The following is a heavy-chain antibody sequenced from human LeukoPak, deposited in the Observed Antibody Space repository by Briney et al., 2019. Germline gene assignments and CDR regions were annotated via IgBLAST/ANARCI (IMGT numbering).Heavy chain of an antibody. D-gene: IGHD6-13*01. CDR3: AKDGVAAAGPGGNFDY. V-gene: IGHV3-9*01. CDR2: ISWNSGSI. Sequence: GGSLRLSCAASGFTFDDYAMHWVRQAPGKGLEWVSGISWNSGSIGYADSVKGRFTISRDNAKNSLYLQMNSLRAEDTALYYCAKDGVAAAGPGGNFDYWGQGTLVTVSS. J-gene: IGHJ4*02. CDR1: GFTFDDYA.